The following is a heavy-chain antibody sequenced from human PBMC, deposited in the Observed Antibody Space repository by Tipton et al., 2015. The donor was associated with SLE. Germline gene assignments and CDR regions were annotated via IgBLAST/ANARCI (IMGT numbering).Heavy chain of an antibody. J-gene: IGHJ3*02. Sequence: LRLSCTVSGGSISTTGYYWGWIRQPPGKGLEWIGSIYYTGSTSHNPSLKSRVTISVDTSKKQFSLKLSSVTAADTAVYYCARRFSGPFLEPGAFDIWGQGTMVTVSS. CDR2: IYYTGST. V-gene: IGHV4-39*01. CDR3: ARRFSGPFLEPGAFDI. CDR1: GGSISTTGYY. D-gene: IGHD3-3*02.